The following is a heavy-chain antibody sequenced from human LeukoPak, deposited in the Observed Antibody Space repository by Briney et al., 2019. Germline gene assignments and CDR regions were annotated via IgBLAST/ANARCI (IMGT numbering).Heavy chain of an antibody. D-gene: IGHD5-24*01. CDR1: GFIFSSYA. CDR3: AKDIQLPT. V-gene: IGHV3-33*06. J-gene: IGHJ3*01. Sequence: GGSLRLSCAASGFIFSSYAMHWVRQAPGKGLEWVAVIWNDGTYKYYADSVKGRFTISRDNSKNTLSLQMNSLRVEDTAIYYCAKDIQLPTWGLGTMVTVSS. CDR2: IWNDGTYK.